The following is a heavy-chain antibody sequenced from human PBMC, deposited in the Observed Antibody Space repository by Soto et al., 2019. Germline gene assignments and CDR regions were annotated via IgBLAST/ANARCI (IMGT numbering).Heavy chain of an antibody. CDR2: ISGSGGST. CDR1: GFTFSSYA. V-gene: IGHV3-23*01. J-gene: IGHJ4*02. CDR3: AKDQVGIAVAGLFDY. D-gene: IGHD6-19*01. Sequence: EVQLLESGGGLVQPGGSLRLSCAASGFTFSSYAMSWVRQAPGKGLEWVSAISGSGGSTYYVDSVKGRFTISRDNSKYTLYLQMSSLRAEDTAVYYCAKDQVGIAVAGLFDYWGQGTLVTVSS.